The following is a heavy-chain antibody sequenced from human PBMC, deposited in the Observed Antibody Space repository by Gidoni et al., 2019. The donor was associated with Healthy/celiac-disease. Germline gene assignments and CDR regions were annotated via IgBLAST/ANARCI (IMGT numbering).Heavy chain of an antibody. V-gene: IGHV3-48*02. J-gene: IGHJ4*02. CDR3: ASETSRYNWNDAQGY. D-gene: IGHD1-20*01. CDR2: ISSSSSTI. CDR1: GFTFSSYS. Sequence: EVQLVESGGGLVQPGGSLRLSCAASGFTFSSYSMNWVRQAPGKGLEWVSYISSSSSTIYYADSVKGRFTISRDNAKNSLYLQMNSLRDEDTAVYYCASETSRYNWNDAQGYWGQGTLVTVSS.